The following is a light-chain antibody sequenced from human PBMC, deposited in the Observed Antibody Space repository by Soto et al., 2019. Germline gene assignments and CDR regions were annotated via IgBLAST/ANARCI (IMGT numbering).Light chain of an antibody. CDR1: QSISSY. CDR3: QLYYSYPRT. CDR2: AAS. V-gene: IGKV1-8*01. J-gene: IGKJ1*01. Sequence: AIRMTQSPSSLSASTGDRVTITCRASQSISSYLAWYQQKPGKAPKLLIYAASTLQSGVPSRFSGSGSETDFTLTISCLQSEDFATYYCQLYYSYPRTFGQGTKVEIK.